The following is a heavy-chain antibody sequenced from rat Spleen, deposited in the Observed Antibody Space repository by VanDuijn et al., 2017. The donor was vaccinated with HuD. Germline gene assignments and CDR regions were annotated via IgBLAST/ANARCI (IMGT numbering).Heavy chain of an antibody. CDR2: INYDGSST. CDR3: ARSVFDY. Sequence: EVQLVESGGGLVQPGNSLKLSCAASGFTFNDYYMAWVRQAPTKGLEWVATINYDGSSTNYRDSVKGRFTISRDNAKSTLYLQMDSLKSEDTATYYCARSVFDYWGQGVMVTVSS. V-gene: IGHV5-7*01. CDR1: GFTFNDYY. J-gene: IGHJ2*01.